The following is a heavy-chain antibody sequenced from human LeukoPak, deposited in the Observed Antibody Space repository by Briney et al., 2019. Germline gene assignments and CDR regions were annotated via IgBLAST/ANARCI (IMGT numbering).Heavy chain of an antibody. CDR2: INHSGST. J-gene: IGHJ4*02. Sequence: PSETLSLTCAVYGGSFSGYYWSWIRQPPGKGLEWIGEINHSGSTNYNPSLKSRVTISVDTSKNQFSLKLSSVTAADTAVYYCARGSVRGVIIDWGQGTLVTVSS. CDR3: ARGSVRGVIID. V-gene: IGHV4-34*01. CDR1: GGSFSGYY. D-gene: IGHD3-10*02.